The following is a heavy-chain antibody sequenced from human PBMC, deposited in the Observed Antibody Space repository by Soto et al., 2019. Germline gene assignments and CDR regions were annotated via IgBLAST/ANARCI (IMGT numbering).Heavy chain of an antibody. Sequence: PGGSLRLSCAASGFTFSSYSMNWVRQAPGKGLEWVSYISSSSSTIYYADSVKGRFTISRDNAKNSLYLQMNSLRAEDTAVYYCAREGLLYSSSWYIDYWGQGTLVTVSS. V-gene: IGHV3-48*01. CDR1: GFTFSSYS. J-gene: IGHJ4*02. CDR2: ISSSSSTI. D-gene: IGHD6-13*01. CDR3: AREGLLYSSSWYIDY.